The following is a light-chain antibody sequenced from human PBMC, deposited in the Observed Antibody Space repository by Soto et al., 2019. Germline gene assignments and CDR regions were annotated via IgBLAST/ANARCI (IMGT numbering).Light chain of an antibody. V-gene: IGKV1-39*01. CDR3: QQSSITPWT. Sequence: QMTQSPSSLSASVGDRVTITARANQSIDRYLDWYQQKPGKAPKFLIYAASSLESGVPSRFSGSASGTDFTLTISSLQPDDYATYYCQQSSITPWTFGQGTKVDIK. J-gene: IGKJ1*01. CDR2: AAS. CDR1: QSIDRY.